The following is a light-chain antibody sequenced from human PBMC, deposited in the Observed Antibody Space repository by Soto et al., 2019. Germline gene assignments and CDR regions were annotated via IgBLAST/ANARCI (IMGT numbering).Light chain of an antibody. J-gene: IGKJ2*01. CDR2: DAP. Sequence: EIVLTQSPGTLSLSPGERATLSCRASQSVSSSYLAGYQQKPGQAPRLLIYDAPSRATGIPDRFSGSGFGTDFTLTISRLEPEDFAVYYCQQYGSSLYTFGQGTKLEIK. CDR1: QSVSSSY. V-gene: IGKV3-20*01. CDR3: QQYGSSLYT.